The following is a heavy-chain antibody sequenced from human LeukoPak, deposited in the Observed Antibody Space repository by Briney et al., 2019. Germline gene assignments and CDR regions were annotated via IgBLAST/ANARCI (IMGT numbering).Heavy chain of an antibody. CDR3: APTSVSYFDY. CDR2: INPNTGGT. J-gene: IGHJ4*02. CDR1: GYTFTGYL. D-gene: IGHD2-2*01. V-gene: IGHV1-2*02. Sequence: ASVKVSCKTSGYTFTGYLMHWVRPAPGQGLEWMGWINPNTGGTNYAQKFQGRVTMTRNTSISTAYMELSRLRSDDTAVYFCAPTSVSYFDYWGQGTLVTVSS.